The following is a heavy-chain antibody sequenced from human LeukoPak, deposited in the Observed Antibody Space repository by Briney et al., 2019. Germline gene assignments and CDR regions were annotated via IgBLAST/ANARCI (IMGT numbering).Heavy chain of an antibody. D-gene: IGHD1-1*01. CDR1: GFTFSSYS. CDR3: AGVEKKGNWNDVKNRGLFDY. V-gene: IGHV3-21*01. Sequence: SGGSLRLSCAASGFTFSSYSMNWVRQAPGKGLEWVSCISSSSSSHIYYADSVKGRFTISRDNAKNSLYLQMNSLRAEDTAVYYCAGVEKKGNWNDVKNRGLFDYWGQGTLVTVSS. CDR2: ISSSSSSHI. J-gene: IGHJ4*02.